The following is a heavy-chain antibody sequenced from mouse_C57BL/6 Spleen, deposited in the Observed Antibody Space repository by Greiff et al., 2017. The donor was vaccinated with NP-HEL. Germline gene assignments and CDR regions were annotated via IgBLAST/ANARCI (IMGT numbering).Heavy chain of an antibody. CDR1: GYTFTSYW. D-gene: IGHD2-4*01. Sequence: QVQLQQPGAELVKPGASVKLSCKASGYTFTSYWMHWVKQRPGQGLEWIGMIHPNSGSTNYNEKFKSKATLTVDKSSSTAYMQLSSLTSEDSAVYYWARSGDYDGGYAMDYWGQGTSVTVSS. CDR3: ARSGDYDGGYAMDY. CDR2: IHPNSGST. V-gene: IGHV1-64*01. J-gene: IGHJ4*01.